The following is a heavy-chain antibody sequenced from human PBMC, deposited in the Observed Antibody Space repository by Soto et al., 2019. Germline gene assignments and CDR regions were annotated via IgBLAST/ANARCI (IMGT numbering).Heavy chain of an antibody. CDR1: GFTFSTYW. CDR2: IKEDGSEK. J-gene: IGHJ6*02. D-gene: IGHD3-22*01. CDR3: ARGWGYFDSSGFPYLYAMDV. Sequence: GGSLRLSCAASGFTFSTYWMSWVRQASGKGLEWVANIKEDGSEKYYVDSVEGRFTISRDNAKNSLYLQMTSLRAGDTALYYCARGWGYFDSSGFPYLYAMDVWGQGTTVTVSS. V-gene: IGHV3-7*01.